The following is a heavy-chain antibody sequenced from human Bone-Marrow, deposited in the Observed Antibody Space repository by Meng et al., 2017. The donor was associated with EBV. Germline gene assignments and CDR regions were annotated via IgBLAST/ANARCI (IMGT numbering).Heavy chain of an antibody. Sequence: QVRLVASGCGLRNPGGSLRRSCAASEFTFSDHYMSWIRQAPGKGLEWISYISGSGATIYYADSVKGRITVSRDNARNTLYLQMNNLRAEDTATYFCSRDLAGADDYWGQGTLVTVSS. CDR3: SRDLAGADDY. CDR2: ISGSGATI. J-gene: IGHJ4*02. V-gene: IGHV3-11*04. CDR1: EFTFSDHY. D-gene: IGHD1-14*01.